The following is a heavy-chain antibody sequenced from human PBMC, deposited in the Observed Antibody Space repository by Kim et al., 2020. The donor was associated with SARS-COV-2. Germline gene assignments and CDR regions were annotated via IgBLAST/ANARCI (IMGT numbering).Heavy chain of an antibody. D-gene: IGHD6-6*01. Sequence: GGSLRLSCAASGFTFSSYAMSWVRQAPGKGLEWVSVIYSGGSSTYYADSVKGRFTISRDNSKNTLYLQMNSLRAEDTAVYYCAKVMKAYSSSSNRNYFDYWGQGTLVTVSS. CDR1: GFTFSSYA. J-gene: IGHJ4*02. V-gene: IGHV3-23*03. CDR3: AKVMKAYSSSSNRNYFDY. CDR2: IYSGGSST.